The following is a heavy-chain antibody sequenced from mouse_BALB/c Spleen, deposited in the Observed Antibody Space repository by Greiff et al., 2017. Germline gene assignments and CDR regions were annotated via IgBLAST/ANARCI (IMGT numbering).Heavy chain of an antibody. CDR3: NVMVTTWGRCAY. J-gene: IGHJ3*01. V-gene: IGHV14-4*02. CDR1: GFNIKDYY. D-gene: IGHD2-2*01. Sequence: VQLQQSGAELVRSGASVKLSCTASGFNIKDYYMHWVKQRPEQGLEWIGWIVPENGDTEYAPKFQGKATMTADTSSNTAYLQLSSLTSEDTAVYYCNVMVTTWGRCAYWGQGTLVTVSA. CDR2: IVPENGDT.